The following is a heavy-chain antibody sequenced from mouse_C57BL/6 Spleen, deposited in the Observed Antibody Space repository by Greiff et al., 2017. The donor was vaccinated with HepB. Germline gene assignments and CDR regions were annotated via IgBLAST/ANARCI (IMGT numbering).Heavy chain of an antibody. Sequence: VQLQQSGPELVKPGASVKISCKASGYSFTDYNMNWVKQSNGKSLEWIGVINPIYGTTSYNQKFKGKATLTVDQSSSTAYMQLNSLTSEDSAVYYCARDYYGSSYFYWYFDVWGTGTTVTVSS. J-gene: IGHJ1*03. CDR3: ARDYYGSSYFYWYFDV. CDR1: GYSFTDYN. CDR2: INPIYGTT. V-gene: IGHV1-39*01. D-gene: IGHD1-1*01.